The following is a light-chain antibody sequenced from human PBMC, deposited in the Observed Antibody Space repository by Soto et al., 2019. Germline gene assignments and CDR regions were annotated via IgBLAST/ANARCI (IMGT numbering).Light chain of an antibody. Sequence: IQMTHTPSAVSGSVGDSVTITSRASQSISSWLAWYQQKPGKAPKLLIYDASSLEGGVPSRFSGSGSGTDFTLTISRLEPEDFAVYYCQQYGSSPITCGQGTRLEIK. CDR2: DAS. CDR1: QSISSW. V-gene: IGKV1-5*01. J-gene: IGKJ5*01. CDR3: QQYGSSPIT.